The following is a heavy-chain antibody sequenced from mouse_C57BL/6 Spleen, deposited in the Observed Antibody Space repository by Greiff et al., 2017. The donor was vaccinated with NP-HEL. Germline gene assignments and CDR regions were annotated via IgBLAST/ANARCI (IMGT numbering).Heavy chain of an antibody. CDR1: GYAFSSSW. D-gene: IGHD3-2*02. CDR2: IYPGDGDT. V-gene: IGHV1-82*01. CDR3: ARLDSGYYFDY. Sequence: VQLQQSGPELVKPGASVKISCKASGYAFSSSWMNWVKQRPGKGLEWLGRIYPGDGDTNYNGKFKGKATLTADKSSSTAYMQLSSLTSEDSAVYFCARLDSGYYFDYWGQGTTLTVSS. J-gene: IGHJ2*01.